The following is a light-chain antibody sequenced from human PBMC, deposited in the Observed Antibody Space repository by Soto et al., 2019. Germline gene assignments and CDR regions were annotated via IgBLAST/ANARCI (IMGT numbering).Light chain of an antibody. V-gene: IGKV1-5*01. J-gene: IGKJ1*01. Sequence: DLQMSQSHYTLSASAGVRVTITCRASQRISSWLAWYQRKPGKAPKLLIFDGSSLESGVPSRFSGSGSGTEFTLTISSLQPDDFATYYCKRYSSVWAFGQGTKV. CDR1: QRISSW. CDR3: KRYSSVWA. CDR2: DGS.